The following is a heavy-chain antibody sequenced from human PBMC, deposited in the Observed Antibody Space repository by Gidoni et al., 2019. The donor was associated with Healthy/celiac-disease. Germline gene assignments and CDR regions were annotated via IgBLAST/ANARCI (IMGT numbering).Heavy chain of an antibody. V-gene: IGHV4-39*01. CDR3: ARQSVLRYFDWLLLTATQFDY. CDR2: IYYSGST. Sequence: QLQLQESGPGLVKPSETLSLTCTVSGGSISSSSYYWGWIRQPPGKGLEWIGSIYYSGSTYYNPSLKSRVTISVDTSKNQFSLKLSSVTAADTAVYYCARQSVLRYFDWLLLTATQFDYWGQGTLVTVSS. CDR1: GGSISSSSYY. J-gene: IGHJ4*02. D-gene: IGHD3-9*01.